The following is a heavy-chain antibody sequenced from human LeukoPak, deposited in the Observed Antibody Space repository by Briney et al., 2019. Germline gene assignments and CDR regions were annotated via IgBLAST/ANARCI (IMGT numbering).Heavy chain of an antibody. D-gene: IGHD2-2*01. Sequence: PGGSLRLSCAASGFTFSNYCMNWVRQASGKGLEWVGRIRSKANSYATAYAASVKGRFTISRDDSKNTAYLQMNSLKTEDTAVYYCTRPGPYCSSTSCYAQDRSDYWGQGTLVTVSS. CDR2: IRSKANSYAT. CDR1: GFTFSNYC. V-gene: IGHV3-73*01. J-gene: IGHJ4*02. CDR3: TRPGPYCSSTSCYAQDRSDY.